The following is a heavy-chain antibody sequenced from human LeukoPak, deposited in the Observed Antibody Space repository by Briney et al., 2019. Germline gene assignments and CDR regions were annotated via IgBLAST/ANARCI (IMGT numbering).Heavy chain of an antibody. CDR2: IIPSVGST. V-gene: IGHV1-46*01. J-gene: IGHJ4*02. CDR3: AVGITTFDY. D-gene: IGHD1-14*01. CDR1: GYTFTSYY. Sequence: ASVKVSCKASGYTFTSYYIHWVRQAPGQGLEWMGIIIPSVGSTTYAQKFQGRVTITRNTSISTAYMELSSLRSEDTAVYYCAVGITTFDYWGQGTLVTVSS.